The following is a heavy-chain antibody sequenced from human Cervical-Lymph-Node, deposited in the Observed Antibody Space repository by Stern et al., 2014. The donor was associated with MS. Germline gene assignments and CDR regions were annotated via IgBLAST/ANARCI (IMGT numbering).Heavy chain of an antibody. Sequence: ESGPALVKPTQTLTLTCTFSGFSLTTSGMSVTWIRQPPGKALEWLARIDWHDDKYYRTSLKTRLTISKDTPKNQVVLTVTNSDPVGTATYYGARRALGGGDFDYWGQGILVTVSS. CDR1: GFSLTTSGMS. CDR3: ARRALGGGDFDY. CDR2: IDWHDDK. J-gene: IGHJ4*02. V-gene: IGHV2-70*11. D-gene: IGHD1-26*01.